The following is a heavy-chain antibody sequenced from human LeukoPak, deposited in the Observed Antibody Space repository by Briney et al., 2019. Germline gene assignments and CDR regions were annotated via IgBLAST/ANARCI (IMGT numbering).Heavy chain of an antibody. D-gene: IGHD3-9*01. CDR3: AKDGASRWYYDILTGYSDDAFDI. Sequence: GGSLRLSCAASGFTFSSYAMHWVRQAPGKGLEWVAVISYDGSNKYYADSVKGRFTISRDNSKNTLYLQMNSLRAEDTAVYYCAKDGASRWYYDILTGYSDDAFDIWGQGTMVTVSS. CDR1: GFTFSSYA. J-gene: IGHJ3*02. V-gene: IGHV3-30*04. CDR2: ISYDGSNK.